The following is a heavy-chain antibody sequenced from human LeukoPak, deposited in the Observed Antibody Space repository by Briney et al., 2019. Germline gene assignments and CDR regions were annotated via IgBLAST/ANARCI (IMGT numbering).Heavy chain of an antibody. CDR2: IRTSSSYI. J-gene: IGHJ4*02. Sequence: GGSLRLSCAASGFTFSSYSMNWVRQAPGKGLEWVSSIRTSSSYIYYADSVKGRFTISRDNTKNSLYLQMNSLRAEDTALYYCAKWGDYDVLTGYYVPDYWGQGTLVTVSS. CDR3: AKWGDYDVLTGYYVPDY. V-gene: IGHV3-21*03. CDR1: GFTFSSYS. D-gene: IGHD3-9*01.